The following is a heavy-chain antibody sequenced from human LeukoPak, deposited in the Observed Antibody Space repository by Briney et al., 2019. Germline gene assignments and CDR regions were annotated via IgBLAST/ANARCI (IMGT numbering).Heavy chain of an antibody. J-gene: IGHJ3*02. Sequence: GGSLRLSCAASGFTFSSYGMHWVRQAPGKGLEWVAVIWYDGSNKYYADSVKGRFTISRDNSKNTLYLQMNSLRAEDTVVYYCATRGATSAFDIWGQGTMVTVSS. V-gene: IGHV3-33*01. D-gene: IGHD1-26*01. CDR1: GFTFSSYG. CDR2: IWYDGSNK. CDR3: ATRGATSAFDI.